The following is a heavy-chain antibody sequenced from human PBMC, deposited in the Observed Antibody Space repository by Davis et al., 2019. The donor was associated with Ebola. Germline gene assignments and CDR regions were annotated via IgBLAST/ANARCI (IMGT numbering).Heavy chain of an antibody. CDR3: ARRLMITFGGVIVEADAFDI. D-gene: IGHD3-16*02. J-gene: IGHJ3*02. CDR1: GFTFSSYE. Sequence: WGSLRLSCAASGFTFSSYEMNWVRQAPGKGLEWVSYISSSGSTIYYADSVKGRFTISRDNAKNSLYLQMNSLRAEDTAVYYCARRLMITFGGVIVEADAFDIWGQGTMVTVSS. CDR2: ISSSGSTI. V-gene: IGHV3-48*03.